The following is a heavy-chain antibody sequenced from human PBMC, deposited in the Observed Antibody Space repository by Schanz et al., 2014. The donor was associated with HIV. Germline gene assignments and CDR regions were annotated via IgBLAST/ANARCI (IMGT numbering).Heavy chain of an antibody. CDR2: MRGSDDST. CDR3: AKTSYGWYFDY. Sequence: LVESGGGLVQPGGSLRLSCAASGFIFSSYGMNWVRQAPGKGLEWVSGMRGSDDSTFYADSVKGRFTISRDNSKNTLYFQMNSLRAEDTAIYYCAKTSYGWYFDYWGQGTLVTVSS. J-gene: IGHJ4*02. V-gene: IGHV3-23*04. CDR1: GFIFSSYG. D-gene: IGHD6-19*01.